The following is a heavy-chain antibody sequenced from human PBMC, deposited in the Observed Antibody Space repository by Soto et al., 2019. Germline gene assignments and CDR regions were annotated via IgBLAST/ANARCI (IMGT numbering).Heavy chain of an antibody. CDR3: ARALYYYGSGSYGPPHWFDP. CDR1: GGSISSYY. V-gene: IGHV4-59*01. CDR2: IYYSGST. D-gene: IGHD3-10*01. J-gene: IGHJ5*02. Sequence: SETLSLTCTVSGGSISSYYWSWIRQPPGKGLEWIGYIYYSGSTNYNPSLKSRVTISVDTSKNQFSLKLSSVTAADTAVYYCARALYYYGSGSYGPPHWFDPWGQGTLVTVSS.